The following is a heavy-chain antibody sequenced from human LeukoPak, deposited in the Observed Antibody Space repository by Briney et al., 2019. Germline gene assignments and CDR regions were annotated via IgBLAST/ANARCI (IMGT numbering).Heavy chain of an antibody. CDR2: IDSDGSWT. CDR1: GNYW. J-gene: IGHJ4*02. Sequence: GGSLRLSCAASGNYWMHWVRRAPGKGLVWVSHIDSDGSWTSYADSVKGRFTISKDNAKNTVYLQMNSLRAEDTAVYYCVSFYETYWGRGTLVTVSS. CDR3: VSFYETY. D-gene: IGHD2/OR15-2a*01. V-gene: IGHV3-74*01.